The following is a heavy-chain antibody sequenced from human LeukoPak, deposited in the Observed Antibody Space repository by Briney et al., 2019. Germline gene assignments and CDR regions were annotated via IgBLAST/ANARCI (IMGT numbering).Heavy chain of an antibody. CDR3: AKERREPPFYYYGMDV. CDR1: GGTSSNYA. CDR2: IIPIFGPA. D-gene: IGHD1-26*01. J-gene: IGHJ6*02. Sequence: SVKVSCKASGGTSSNYAIHWVRQAPGQGLEWMGGIIPIFGPANSAQKFQGRVTFTAGESTSTPSMELRSLTSEDTAVYYCAKERREPPFYYYGMDVWGQGTTVIVSS. V-gene: IGHV1-69*13.